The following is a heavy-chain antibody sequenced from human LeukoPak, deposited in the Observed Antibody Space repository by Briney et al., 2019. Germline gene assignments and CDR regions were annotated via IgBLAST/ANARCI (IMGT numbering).Heavy chain of an antibody. V-gene: IGHV1-18*01. D-gene: IGHD3-16*01. CDR2: ISTNSGNT. CDR3: ARDVNYAFDY. CDR1: GYSFTRNG. Sequence: ASVKVSCKPSGYSFTRNGISWVRQAPGQGREWMGWISTNSGNTKYAQKFQDRVTLATDTSTSTAYMELRSLRSDDTAVYYCARDVNYAFDYWGQGTLVTVSS. J-gene: IGHJ4*02.